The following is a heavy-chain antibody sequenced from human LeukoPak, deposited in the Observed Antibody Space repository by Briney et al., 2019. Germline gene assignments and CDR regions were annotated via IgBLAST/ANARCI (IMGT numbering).Heavy chain of an antibody. V-gene: IGHV3-48*04. CDR1: GFTFSNAW. Sequence: GGSLRLSCAASGFTFSNAWMSWVRQAPGKGLEWVSYISSSSSTIYYADSVKGRFTISRDNAKNSLYLQMNSLRAEDTAVYYCARDLYSEFDYWGQGTLVTVSS. CDR2: ISSSSSTI. CDR3: ARDLYSEFDY. J-gene: IGHJ4*02. D-gene: IGHD2-15*01.